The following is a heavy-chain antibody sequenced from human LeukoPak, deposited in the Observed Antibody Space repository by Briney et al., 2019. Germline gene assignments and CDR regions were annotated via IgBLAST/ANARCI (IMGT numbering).Heavy chain of an antibody. CDR3: ARGRRAARPRGHYYYYMDV. V-gene: IGHV4-34*01. CDR2: INHSGST. CDR1: GGSFSGYY. Sequence: SETLSLTCAVYGGSFSGYYWSWIRQPPGKGLEWIGEINHSGSTNYNPSLKSRVTISVDTSKNQFSLKLSSVTAADTAVYYCARGRRAARPRGHYYYYMDVWGKGTTVTVSS. J-gene: IGHJ6*03. D-gene: IGHD6-6*01.